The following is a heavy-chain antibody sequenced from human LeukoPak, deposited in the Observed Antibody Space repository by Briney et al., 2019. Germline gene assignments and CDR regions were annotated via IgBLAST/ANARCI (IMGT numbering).Heavy chain of an antibody. CDR1: GFTFSSYW. D-gene: IGHD6-6*01. J-gene: IGHJ4*02. Sequence: GGSLRLSCAASGFTFSSYWMHWARQAPGKGLVWVSRINSDGSTTTYADSVKGRFTISRDNAKNTLYLQMNSLRAEDTAVYYCARAEYSSSSSSFDYWGQGTLVTVSS. CDR3: ARAEYSSSSSSFDY. CDR2: INSDGSTT. V-gene: IGHV3-74*03.